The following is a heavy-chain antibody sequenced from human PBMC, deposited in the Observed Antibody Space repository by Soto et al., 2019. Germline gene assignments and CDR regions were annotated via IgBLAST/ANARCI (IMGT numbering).Heavy chain of an antibody. CDR3: ARALRDIVLVPAAIGWFDP. CDR1: GGSISSGGYY. CDR2: IYYSGST. D-gene: IGHD2-2*01. Sequence: QVQLQESGPGLVKPSQTLSLTCTVSGGSISSGGYYWSWIRQHPGKGLEWIGYIYYSGSTYYNPSPKSRVTISVDTSKNQSSLKLSSVTAADTAVYYCARALRDIVLVPAAIGWFDPWGQGTLVTVSS. J-gene: IGHJ5*02. V-gene: IGHV4-31*03.